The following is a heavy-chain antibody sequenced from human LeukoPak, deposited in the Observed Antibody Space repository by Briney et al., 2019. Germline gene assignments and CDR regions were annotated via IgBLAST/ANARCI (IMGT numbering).Heavy chain of an antibody. CDR3: ARPYYYDSRIDP. J-gene: IGHJ5*02. V-gene: IGHV4-30-4*01. CDR2: MYYSGST. Sequence: SQTLSLTCTVSGVSISSGDYYWTWIRQPPGKGLEWIAYMYYSGSTYYNPSLKSRVTISLDTSKNQFSLKLSSVTAADTAVCYCARPYYYDSRIDPWGQGTLVTVSS. CDR1: GVSISSGDYY. D-gene: IGHD3-22*01.